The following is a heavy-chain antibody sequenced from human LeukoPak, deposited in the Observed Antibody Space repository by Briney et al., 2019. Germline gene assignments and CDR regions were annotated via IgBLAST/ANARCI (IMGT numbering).Heavy chain of an antibody. CDR2: ISYDGSNK. CDR1: GFTFSSYA. J-gene: IGHJ4*02. V-gene: IGHV3-30*04. D-gene: IGHD1-26*01. CDR3: AGSYRDY. Sequence: GGSLRLSCAASGFTFSSYAMHWVRQAPGKGLKWVAVISYDGSNKYYADSVKGRFTISRDNSKNTLYLQMNSLRAEDTAVYYCAGSYRDYWGQGTLVTVSS.